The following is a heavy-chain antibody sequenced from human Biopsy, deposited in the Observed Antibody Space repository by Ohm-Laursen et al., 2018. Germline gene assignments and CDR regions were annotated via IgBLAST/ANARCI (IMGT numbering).Heavy chain of an antibody. CDR1: GDAFLGYY. J-gene: IGHJ4*02. D-gene: IGHD3-3*01. CDR3: ARDLLEWSLPS. Sequence: GASVKVSCKASGDAFLGYYLHWVRQAPGQGLEWMGSIYPNSGDTDFAQKFQDRVSMTRDTSVSTAYLELSSLRSGDTAIYYCARDLLEWSLPSWGQGTLVTVSS. CDR2: IYPNSGDT. V-gene: IGHV1-2*02.